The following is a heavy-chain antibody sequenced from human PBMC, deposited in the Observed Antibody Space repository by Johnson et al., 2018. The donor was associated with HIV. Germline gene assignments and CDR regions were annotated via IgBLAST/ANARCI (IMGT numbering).Heavy chain of an antibody. CDR2: ISYDGSNK. CDR1: GFTFSNYT. Sequence: QVQLVESGGGVVQPGRSLRLSCVASGFTFSNYTMHWVRQAPGKGLEWVAVISYDGSNKYYADSVKGRFTISRDNSKNTLYLQMNSLRAEDTAVYYCAKDLPPNSSWYGAPDAFDIWGQGTMVTVSS. J-gene: IGHJ3*02. V-gene: IGHV3-30*04. CDR3: AKDLPPNSSWYGAPDAFDI. D-gene: IGHD6-13*01.